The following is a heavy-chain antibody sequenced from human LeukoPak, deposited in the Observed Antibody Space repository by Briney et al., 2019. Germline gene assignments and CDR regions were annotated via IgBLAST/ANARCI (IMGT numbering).Heavy chain of an antibody. D-gene: IGHD3-22*01. Sequence: SETLSLTCTVSGGSISSYYWSWIRQPAGKGLEWTGRIYTSGSTNYNPSLKSRVTMSVDTSKNQFSLKLSSVTAADTAVYYCARDSHDSSGRPGEDYYYYYMDVWGKGTTVTVSS. CDR3: ARDSHDSSGRPGEDYYYYYMDV. J-gene: IGHJ6*03. CDR2: IYTSGST. V-gene: IGHV4-4*07. CDR1: GGSISSYY.